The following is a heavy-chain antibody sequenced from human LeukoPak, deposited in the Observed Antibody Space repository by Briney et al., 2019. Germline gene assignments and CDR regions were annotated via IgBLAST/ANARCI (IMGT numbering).Heavy chain of an antibody. V-gene: IGHV3-30-3*01. J-gene: IGHJ4*02. D-gene: IGHD1-26*01. Sequence: GRSLRLSCAASGFTFSSYAMHWVRQAPGKGLERVAVISYDGSNKYYADSVKGRFTISRDNSKNTLYLQKNSLRAEDTAVYRGWVGATSFDYWGQGTLVTVSS. CDR1: GFTFSSYA. CDR2: ISYDGSNK. CDR3: WVGATSFDY.